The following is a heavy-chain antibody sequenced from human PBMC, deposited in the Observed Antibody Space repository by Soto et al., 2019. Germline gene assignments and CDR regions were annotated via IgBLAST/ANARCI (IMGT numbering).Heavy chain of an antibody. D-gene: IGHD1-7*01. CDR1: GFTFSSYW. Sequence: GGSLRLSCAASGFTFSSYWMHWARQAPGKGLVWVSRINSDGSSTSYADSVKGRFTISRDNAKNTLYLQMNSLRAEDTAVYYCARGTGTTRPYYYYGMDVWGQGTTVTVSS. CDR3: ARGTGTTRPYYYYGMDV. J-gene: IGHJ6*02. V-gene: IGHV3-74*01. CDR2: INSDGSST.